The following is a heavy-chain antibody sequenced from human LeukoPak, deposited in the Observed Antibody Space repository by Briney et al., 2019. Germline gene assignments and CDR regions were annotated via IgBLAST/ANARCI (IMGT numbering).Heavy chain of an antibody. V-gene: IGHV4-34*01. CDR2: INHSGST. D-gene: IGHD6-13*01. CDR3: ARDGPNHVRYPGIAA. CDR1: GGSFSGYY. Sequence: SETLSLTCAVYGGSFSGYYWSWIRQPPGKGLEWIGEINHSGSTNYNPSLKSRVTISVDTSKNQFSLKLSSVTAADTAVYYCARDGPNHVRYPGIAAWGQGTLVTVSS. J-gene: IGHJ5*02.